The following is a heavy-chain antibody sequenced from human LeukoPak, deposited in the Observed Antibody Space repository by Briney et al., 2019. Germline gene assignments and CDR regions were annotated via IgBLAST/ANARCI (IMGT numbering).Heavy chain of an antibody. CDR1: GYSISSGYY. D-gene: IGHD4-23*01. V-gene: IGHV4-38-2*01. Sequence: SETLSLTCAVSGYSISSGYYWAWIRQPPGKGLEWIGEINHSGSTNYNPSLKSRVTISVDTSKNQFSLKLSSVTAADTAVYYCARHMLGGKRSFDSWGQGTLVTVSS. CDR2: INHSGST. J-gene: IGHJ4*02. CDR3: ARHMLGGKRSFDS.